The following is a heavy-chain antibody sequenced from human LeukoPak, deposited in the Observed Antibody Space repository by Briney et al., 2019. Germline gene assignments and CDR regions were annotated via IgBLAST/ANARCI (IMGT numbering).Heavy chain of an antibody. CDR1: GFTFSSYA. D-gene: IGHD6-13*01. J-gene: IGHJ4*02. CDR2: ISGSGGST. Sequence: GGSLRLSCAASGFTFSSYAMSWVRQAPGKGLEWVSAISGSGGSTYYADSVKGRFTISRDNSKNTPYLQMNSLRAEDTAVYYCANRIAAAGTVYWGQGTLVTVSS. CDR3: ANRIAAAGTVY. V-gene: IGHV3-23*01.